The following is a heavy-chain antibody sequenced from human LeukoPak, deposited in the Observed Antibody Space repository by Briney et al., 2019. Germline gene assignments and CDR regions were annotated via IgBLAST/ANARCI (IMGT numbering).Heavy chain of an antibody. V-gene: IGHV1-58*01. CDR2: IVVGSGNT. D-gene: IGHD1-1*01. CDR3: AAEATRGPFDS. J-gene: IGHJ4*02. CDR1: GFTFTSSA. Sequence: SVKVSCKASGFTFTSSAVQWVRQARGQRLEWIGWIVVGSGNTNYAQKFQERVTITRDMSTSTAYMELSSLRSEDTAVDYCAAEATRGPFDSWGQGPLVTVPS.